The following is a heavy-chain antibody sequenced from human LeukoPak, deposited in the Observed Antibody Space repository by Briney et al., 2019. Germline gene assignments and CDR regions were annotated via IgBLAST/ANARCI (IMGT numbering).Heavy chain of an antibody. Sequence: GASVKVSCKVSGYTLTELSMHWVRQAPGKGLEWMGGFDPEDGETIYAQKFQGRVTMTEDTSTDTAYMELSSLRSEDTAVYYCATHAAAEIWSPFDPWGQGTLVTVSS. CDR3: ATHAAAEIWSPFDP. D-gene: IGHD6-13*01. CDR2: FDPEDGET. J-gene: IGHJ5*02. CDR1: GYTLTELS. V-gene: IGHV1-24*01.